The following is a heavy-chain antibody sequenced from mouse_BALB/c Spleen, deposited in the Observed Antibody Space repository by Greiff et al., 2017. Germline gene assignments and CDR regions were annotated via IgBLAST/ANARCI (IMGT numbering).Heavy chain of an antibody. CDR3: TTNVAGFAY. D-gene: IGHD1-3*01. Sequence: QVQLQQSGAELVRPGASVTLSCKASGYTFTDYDMHWVKQTPVHGLEWIGAIDPETGGTAYNQKFKGKATLTADKSSSTAYMELRSLTSEDSAVYYCTTNVAGFAYWGQGTLVTVSA. J-gene: IGHJ3*01. CDR1: GYTFTDYD. V-gene: IGHV1-15*01. CDR2: IDPETGGT.